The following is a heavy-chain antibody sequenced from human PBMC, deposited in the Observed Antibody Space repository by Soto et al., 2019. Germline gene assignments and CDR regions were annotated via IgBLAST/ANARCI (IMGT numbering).Heavy chain of an antibody. V-gene: IGHV4-61*01. CDR1: GGSVSSGSYY. CDR2: IYYSGST. J-gene: IGHJ4*02. Sequence: ETLSLTCTVSGGSVSSGSYYWSWIRQPPGKGLEWIGYIYYSGSTNYNPSLKSRVTISVDTSKNQFSLKLSSVTAADTAVYYCARVAPYYFDYWGQGTLVTVSS. CDR3: ARVAPYYFDY.